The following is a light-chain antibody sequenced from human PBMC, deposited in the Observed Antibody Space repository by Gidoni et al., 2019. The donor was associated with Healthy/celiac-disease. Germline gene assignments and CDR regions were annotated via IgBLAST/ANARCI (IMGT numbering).Light chain of an antibody. CDR1: NLGSKN. J-gene: IGLJ3*02. Sequence: SYELTQPLSVSVALGQTARITCGGNNLGSKNVHWYQQQPGQAPVLVIYRDSNRPSGIPERFSGSNSGNTATLTISRAQAGDEADYYCQVWDSSTAWVFGGGTKLTVL. CDR3: QVWDSSTAWV. CDR2: RDS. V-gene: IGLV3-9*01.